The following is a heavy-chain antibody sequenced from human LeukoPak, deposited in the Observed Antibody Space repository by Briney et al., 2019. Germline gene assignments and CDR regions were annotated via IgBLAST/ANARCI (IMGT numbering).Heavy chain of an antibody. J-gene: IGHJ6*04. Sequence: ASVKVSCKASGYTFSSYYIHWVRQAPGQGLEWMGIINPSGDSTSYAQHFQGRVTMTRDMSTTTVYMELSRLRSDDTAVYYCARDVLGDVWGKGTTVAISS. CDR2: INPSGDST. CDR1: GYTFSSYY. V-gene: IGHV1-46*01. CDR3: ARDVLGDV. D-gene: IGHD3-3*02.